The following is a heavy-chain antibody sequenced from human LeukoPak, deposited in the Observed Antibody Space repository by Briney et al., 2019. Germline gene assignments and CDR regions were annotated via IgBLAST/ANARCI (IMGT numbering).Heavy chain of an antibody. Sequence: PGGSLRLSCAASGFTFSSYWMSWVRQAPGKGLEWVSVISGNGGSTYSADSVKGRFTISRDNSKNTLYLQMNSLRAEDTAVYYCAKETGYGSIRYSDSWGQGTLVTVSS. CDR2: ISGNGGST. D-gene: IGHD4-23*01. CDR3: AKETGYGSIRYSDS. V-gene: IGHV3-23*01. CDR1: GFTFSSYW. J-gene: IGHJ4*02.